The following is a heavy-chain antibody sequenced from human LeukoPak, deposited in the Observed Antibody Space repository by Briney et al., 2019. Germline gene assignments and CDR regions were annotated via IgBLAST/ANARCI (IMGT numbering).Heavy chain of an antibody. J-gene: IGHJ4*02. CDR3: ARGAVTTSGYDY. CDR2: IIPILGIA. V-gene: IGHV1-69*04. CDR1: GGTFSSYA. D-gene: IGHD4-17*01. Sequence: SVKVSCKASGGTFSSYAISWVRQAPGQGLEWMGRIIPILGIANYAQKFQGRVTITADKSTSTAYMELSSLRSEDTAVYYCARGAVTTSGYDYWGQGTLVTVSS.